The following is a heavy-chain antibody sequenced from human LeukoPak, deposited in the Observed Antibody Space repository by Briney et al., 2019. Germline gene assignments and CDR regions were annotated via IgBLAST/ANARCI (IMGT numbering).Heavy chain of an antibody. CDR3: ARDDYVKDYVWGSYRQGLDY. J-gene: IGHJ4*02. Sequence: PGGSLRLSCAASGFTFSSYEMNWVRQAPGKGLEWVSYISSSGSTIYYADSVKGRFTISRDNAKNSLYLQMNSLGAEDTAVYYCARDDYVKDYVWGSYRQGLDYWGQGTLVTVSS. CDR1: GFTFSSYE. D-gene: IGHD3-16*02. V-gene: IGHV3-48*03. CDR2: ISSSGSTI.